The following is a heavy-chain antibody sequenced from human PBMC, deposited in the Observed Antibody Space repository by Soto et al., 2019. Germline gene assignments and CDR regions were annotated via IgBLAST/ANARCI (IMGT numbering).Heavy chain of an antibody. J-gene: IGHJ4*02. CDR3: ARGPVRIDY. CDR2: IYYSGST. V-gene: IGHV4-59*01. Sequence: SETLSLTCTVSGGSISSYYWSWIRQPPGKGLKWIGYIYYSGSTNYNPSQKSRVTISVDTSKNQFSLKMSSVTAADTAVYYCARGPVRIDYWGQGTLVTVSS. CDR1: GGSISSYY.